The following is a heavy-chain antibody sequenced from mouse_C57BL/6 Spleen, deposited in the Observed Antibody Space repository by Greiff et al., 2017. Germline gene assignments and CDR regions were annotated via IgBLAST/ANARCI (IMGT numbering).Heavy chain of an antibody. CDR1: GFTFSSYG. D-gene: IGHD2-1*01. J-gene: IGHJ2*01. Sequence: EVHLVESGGDLVKPGGSLKLSCAASGFTFSSYGMSWVRQTPDQRLEWVATISSGGSYTYYPDSLKGRFTISRDNAKNTLYLQRSSLKSEDTAMYYCAGQDYYGNLYYFDYWGQGTTLTVSS. CDR2: ISSGGSYT. V-gene: IGHV5-6*01. CDR3: AGQDYYGNLYYFDY.